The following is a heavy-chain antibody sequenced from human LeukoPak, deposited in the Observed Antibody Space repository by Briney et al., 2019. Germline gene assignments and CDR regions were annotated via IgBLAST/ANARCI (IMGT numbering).Heavy chain of an antibody. CDR2: ISSSSSTI. CDR3: AGDRASTRGAFDI. Sequence: PGGSLRLPCAASGFTFSSYNMNWVRQVPGKGLEWVSYISSSSSTIYYADSVKGRFTISRDNAKKSLYMRMSSLRAEDTAIYYCAGDRASTRGAFDIWGQGTMVTVSS. D-gene: IGHD2-2*01. CDR1: GFTFSSYN. V-gene: IGHV3-48*01. J-gene: IGHJ3*02.